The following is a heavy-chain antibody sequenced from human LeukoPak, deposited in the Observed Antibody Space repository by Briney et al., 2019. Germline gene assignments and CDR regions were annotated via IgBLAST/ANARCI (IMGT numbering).Heavy chain of an antibody. V-gene: IGHV4-4*07. Sequence: SETLSLTCTVSDGSISSYYWSWIRQPAGKGLEWIGRMYTSGSTNYNPSLKSRVTMSVDTSKNQFSLKLSSVTAADKAVYYCARDRAYSDYKGTTYYFDYWGPGTLVTVSS. J-gene: IGHJ4*02. CDR3: ARDRAYSDYKGTTYYFDY. D-gene: IGHD3-10*01. CDR1: DGSISSYY. CDR2: MYTSGST.